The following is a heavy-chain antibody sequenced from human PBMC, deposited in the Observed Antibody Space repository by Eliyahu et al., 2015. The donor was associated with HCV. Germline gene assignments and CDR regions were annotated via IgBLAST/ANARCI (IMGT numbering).Heavy chain of an antibody. CDR2: IYHSGST. CDR3: ARVRLGGPHDY. D-gene: IGHD3-16*01. CDR1: GGSISSSNW. Sequence: QVQLQESGPGLVKPSGTLSLTXAVXGGSISSSNWXSWVLQPPGKGLEWIWEIYHSGSTNYNXSLKSRVTISVDKSKNQFSLKLSSVTAADTAVYYCARVRLGGPHDYWGQGTLVTVSS. J-gene: IGHJ4*02. V-gene: IGHV4-4*02.